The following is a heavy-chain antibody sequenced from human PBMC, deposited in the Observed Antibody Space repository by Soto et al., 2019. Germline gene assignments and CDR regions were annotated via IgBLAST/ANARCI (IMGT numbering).Heavy chain of an antibody. J-gene: IGHJ1*01. D-gene: IGHD1-1*01. CDR2: SYYSGRT. V-gene: IGHV4-39*01. Sequence: SETLSLTCTVSGRSISSSSYYWGWNRLPPGKGLEWIGSSYYSGRTYYLPSLRRRVTISVDTSNNQFSQKLSSATAADTAVYYCVTQGDSGYKGEYFQHWGQGTLVTVSS. CDR3: VTQGDSGYKGEYFQH. CDR1: GRSISSSSYY.